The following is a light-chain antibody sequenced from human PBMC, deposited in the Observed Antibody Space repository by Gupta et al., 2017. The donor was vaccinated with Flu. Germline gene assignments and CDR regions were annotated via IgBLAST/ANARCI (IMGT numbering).Light chain of an antibody. CDR1: INDIRYNNY. Sequence: QSALPQSAYASGSPGQAITISCIRTINDIRYNNYVAWYHHHPGKAPKLIVYEVRHRPSGISDRFSGSRSGNTAALTISELQAEDETEYYCSSYSSSGTLVFGAGTYVTVL. CDR2: EVR. CDR3: SSYSSSGTLV. J-gene: IGLJ1*01. V-gene: IGLV2-14*01.